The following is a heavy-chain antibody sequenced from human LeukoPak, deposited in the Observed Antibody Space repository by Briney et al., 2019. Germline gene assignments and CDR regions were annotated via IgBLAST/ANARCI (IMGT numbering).Heavy chain of an antibody. CDR3: AKDSSDYVWGSYRQYYYYYYGMDV. V-gene: IGHV3-30*18. J-gene: IGHJ6*02. Sequence: GRSLGLSCAASGFTFSSYGMHWVRQAPGKGLEWVAVISYDGSNKYYADSVKGRFTISRDNSKNTLYLQMNSLRAEDTAVYYCAKDSSDYVWGSYRQYYYYYYGMDVWGQGTTVTVSS. D-gene: IGHD3-16*02. CDR1: GFTFSSYG. CDR2: ISYDGSNK.